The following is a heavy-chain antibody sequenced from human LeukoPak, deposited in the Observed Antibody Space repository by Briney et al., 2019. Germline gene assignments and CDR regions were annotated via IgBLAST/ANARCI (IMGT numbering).Heavy chain of an antibody. D-gene: IGHD1-26*01. CDR1: GGSFSGYY. CDR3: ARGGWELPNGWFDP. V-gene: IGHV4-34*01. Sequence: SETLSLTCAVYGGSFSGYYWSWIRQPPGKGLEWIGEINHSGSTNYNPSLKSRVTISVDTSKSQFSLKLSSVTAADTAVYYCARGGWELPNGWFDPWGQGTLVTVSS. J-gene: IGHJ5*02. CDR2: INHSGST.